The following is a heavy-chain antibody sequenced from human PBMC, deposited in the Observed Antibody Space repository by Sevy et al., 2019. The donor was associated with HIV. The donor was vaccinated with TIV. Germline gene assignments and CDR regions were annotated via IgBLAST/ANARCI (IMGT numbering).Heavy chain of an antibody. Sequence: ASVKVSCKASGYTFTDYYMHWVRQAPGQGLEWMGRINTNSGDTNFVQKFQGRVTMTRDTSISTAYMELSRLTSDDTAVYYRARDPVAPNPAGMDVWGQGTTVTVSS. J-gene: IGHJ6*02. CDR2: INTNSGDT. CDR1: GYTFTDYY. D-gene: IGHD5-12*01. V-gene: IGHV1-2*06. CDR3: ARDPVAPNPAGMDV.